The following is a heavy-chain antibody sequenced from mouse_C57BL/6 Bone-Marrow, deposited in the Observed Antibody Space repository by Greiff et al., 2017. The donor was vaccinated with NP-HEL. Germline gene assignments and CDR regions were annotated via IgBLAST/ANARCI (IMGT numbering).Heavy chain of an antibody. D-gene: IGHD1-1*01. CDR3: ARPITTVVAPYAMDY. J-gene: IGHJ4*01. V-gene: IGHV5-17*01. CDR1: GFPFSDYG. Sequence: EVQLVESGGGLVKPGGSLKLSCAASGFPFSDYGMHWVRQAPEKGLEWVAYISSGSSSIYYADPVKGRFTISRDNAKNTLFLQMTSLRSEDTAMYYCARPITTVVAPYAMDYWGQGTSVTVSS. CDR2: ISSGSSSI.